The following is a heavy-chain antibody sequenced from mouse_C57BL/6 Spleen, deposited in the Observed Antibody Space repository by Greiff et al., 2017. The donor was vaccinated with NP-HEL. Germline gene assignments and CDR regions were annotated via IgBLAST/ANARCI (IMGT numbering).Heavy chain of an antibody. CDR1: GYAFSSSW. V-gene: IGHV1-82*01. J-gene: IGHJ2*01. CDR2: IYPGDGDT. CDR3: ARDYSNSYFDY. D-gene: IGHD2-5*01. Sequence: VQLMESGPELVKPGASVKISCKASGYAFSSSWMNWVKQRPGKGLEWIGRIYPGDGDTNYNGKFKGKATLTADKSSSTAYMQLSSLTSEDSAVYFCARDYSNSYFDYWGQGTTLTVSS.